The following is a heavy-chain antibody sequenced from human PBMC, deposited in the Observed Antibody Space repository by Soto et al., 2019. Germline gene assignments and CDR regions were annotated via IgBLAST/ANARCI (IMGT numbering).Heavy chain of an antibody. CDR2: IIPIFSTA. CDR1: GVTFNSHA. J-gene: IGHJ6*02. CDR3: ARDYSSTWRSAMDV. D-gene: IGHD6-13*01. V-gene: IGHV1-69*06. Sequence: GASVKVSCKASGVTFNSHAISWVRQAPGQGLEWMGGIIPIFSTANYAQKFQGRVTITADKSTSTAYMELSSLRSEDTAVYYCARDYSSTWRSAMDVWGQGTTVTVSS.